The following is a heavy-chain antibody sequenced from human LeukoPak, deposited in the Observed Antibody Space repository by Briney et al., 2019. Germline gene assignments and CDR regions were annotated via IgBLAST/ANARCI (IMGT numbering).Heavy chain of an antibody. D-gene: IGHD3-16*02. V-gene: IGHV1-46*01. CDR3: ARSPIEKSPYYDYVWGSYRPIPRYYFDY. Sequence: ASVKVSCKASGYTFTGYYMHWVRQAPGQGLEWMGIINPSGGSTSYAQKFQGRVTMTRDTSTSTVYMELSSLRSEDTAVYYCARSPIEKSPYYDYVWGSYRPIPRYYFDYWGQGTLVTVSS. CDR1: GYTFTGYY. CDR2: INPSGGST. J-gene: IGHJ4*02.